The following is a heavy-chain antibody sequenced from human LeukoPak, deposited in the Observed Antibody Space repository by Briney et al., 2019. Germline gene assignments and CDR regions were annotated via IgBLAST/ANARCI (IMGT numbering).Heavy chain of an antibody. V-gene: IGHV4-4*09. CDR1: AGSISSYY. Sequence: PSETLSLTCTVSAGSISSYYWSWIRQPPGKGLEWIGYIYTSGSTNYNPSLKSRVTISVDTSKNQFSLKLSSVTAADTAVYYCARSQVRSGYSYYFDYWGQGTLVTVSS. J-gene: IGHJ4*02. CDR3: ARSQVRSGYSYYFDY. CDR2: IYTSGST. D-gene: IGHD3-3*01.